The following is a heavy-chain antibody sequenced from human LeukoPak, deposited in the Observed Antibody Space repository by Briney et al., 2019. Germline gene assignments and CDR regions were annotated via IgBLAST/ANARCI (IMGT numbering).Heavy chain of an antibody. J-gene: IGHJ3*02. CDR3: ATRGLLRYFDWLLSDDAFDI. CDR1: GFTFSSYG. Sequence: GGSLRLSCAASGFTFSSYGMHWVRQAPGKGLEWVAVIWYDGSNKYYADSVKGRFTISRDNSKNTLYLQMNSLRAEDTAVYYCATRGLLRYFDWLLSDDAFDIWGQGTMVTVSS. D-gene: IGHD3-9*01. V-gene: IGHV3-33*01. CDR2: IWYDGSNK.